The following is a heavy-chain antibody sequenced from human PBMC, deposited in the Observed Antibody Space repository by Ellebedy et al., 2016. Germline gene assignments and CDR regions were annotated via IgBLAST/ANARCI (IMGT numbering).Heavy chain of an antibody. CDR1: GFPFSDYC. D-gene: IGHD1-26*01. J-gene: IGHJ2*01. CDR2: IRHNRDTI. CDR3: AREGDNTGYRHLDL. Sequence: GESLKISCSASGFPFSDYCMNCVRQAPGKGPEWISYIRHNRDTILYPDSVKGRFTISSDNARNLLFLQRNSLSNEDSAVYYCAREGDNTGYRHLDLWGRGTLVTVSS. V-gene: IGHV3-48*02.